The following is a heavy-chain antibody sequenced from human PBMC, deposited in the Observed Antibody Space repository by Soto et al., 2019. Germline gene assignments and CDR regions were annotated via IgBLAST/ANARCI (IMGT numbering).Heavy chain of an antibody. CDR3: SKAADSSFAVHYGRAV. CDR1: GFTFSSYA. J-gene: IGHJ6*01. D-gene: IGHD2-15*01. CDR2: ISGSGGST. V-gene: IGHV3-23*01. Sequence: EVQLLESGGGLVQPGGSLRLSCAASGFTFSSYAMSWVRQAPGKGLEWVSAISGSGGSTYYADSVKGRFTISRDNSKNTLYVAMDSLRAEEKAVDCCSKAADSSFAVHYGRAVWGQGTTVTVSS.